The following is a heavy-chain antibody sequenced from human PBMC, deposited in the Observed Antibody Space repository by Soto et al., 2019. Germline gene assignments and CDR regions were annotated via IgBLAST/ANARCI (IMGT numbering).Heavy chain of an antibody. J-gene: IGHJ5*02. V-gene: IGHV4-30-2*01. CDR1: GGSISSGGYS. CDR3: ARIPSP. D-gene: IGHD2-21*01. Sequence: QLQLQESGTGRVKPSQTLFLTCAVSGGSISSGGYSWSWIRQPPGKGLEWIGYIYHSGSTYYNPSLKSRVTISVDRSKNQFSLKLSSVTAADTAVYYCARIPSPWGQGTLVTVSS. CDR2: IYHSGST.